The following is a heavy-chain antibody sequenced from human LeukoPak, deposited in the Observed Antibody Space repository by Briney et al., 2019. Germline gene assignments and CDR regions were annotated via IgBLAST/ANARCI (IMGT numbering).Heavy chain of an antibody. V-gene: IGHV2-5*02. J-gene: IGHJ4*02. CDR3: AHLYYYDSSGYVVDY. CDR1: GFSLSTSGVG. Sequence: ESGPTLVKPTQTLTLTCTFSGFSLSTSGVGVGWIRQPPGKALEWLALIYWDDDKRFSPSLRSRLTIAKDTSKNQVVLTMTNMDPVDTATYYCAHLYYYDSSGYVVDYWGQGTLVTVSS. D-gene: IGHD3-22*01. CDR2: IYWDDDK.